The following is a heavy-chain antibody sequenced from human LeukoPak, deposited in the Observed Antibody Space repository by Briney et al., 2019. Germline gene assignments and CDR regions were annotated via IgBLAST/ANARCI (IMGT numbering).Heavy chain of an antibody. CDR2: IYHSGST. V-gene: IGHV4-30-2*01. Sequence: SETLSLTCTVSGGSISSGGYYWSWIRQPPGKGLEWIGYIYHSGSTYYNPPLKSRVTISVDKSKNQFSLKLSSVTAADTAVYYCVGVGRYGLPNWGQGTLVTVSS. CDR3: VGVGRYGLPN. D-gene: IGHD3-16*01. CDR1: GGSISSGGYY. J-gene: IGHJ4*02.